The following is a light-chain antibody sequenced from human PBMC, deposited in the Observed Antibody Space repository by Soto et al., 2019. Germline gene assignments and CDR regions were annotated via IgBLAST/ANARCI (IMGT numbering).Light chain of an antibody. CDR1: QSISSNY. Sequence: EIVLTQSPGTLSLSPGERATLSCWASQSISSNYLAWYQQKPGQPPRLLISGSSIRATGIPKRFRGSASGTNFTLPISRLEPEGFAGFYCLQYGGSPFPFGPGTKVDFK. J-gene: IGKJ3*01. V-gene: IGKV3-20*01. CDR3: LQYGGSPFP. CDR2: GSS.